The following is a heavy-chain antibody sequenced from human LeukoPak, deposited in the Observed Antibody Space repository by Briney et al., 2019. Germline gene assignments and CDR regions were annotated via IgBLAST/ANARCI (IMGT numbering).Heavy chain of an antibody. V-gene: IGHV4-34*01. CDR2: INHSGST. J-gene: IGHJ4*02. CDR3: ARGRLYYDSSGYYYVRTHYFDY. D-gene: IGHD3-22*01. CDR1: GGSFSGYY. Sequence: SETLSLTCAVYGGSFSGYYWSWIRQPPGKGLEWIGEINHSGSTNYNPSLKSRVTISVDTSKNQFSLKLSSVTAADTAVHYCARGRLYYDSSGYYYVRTHYFDYWGQGTLVTVSS.